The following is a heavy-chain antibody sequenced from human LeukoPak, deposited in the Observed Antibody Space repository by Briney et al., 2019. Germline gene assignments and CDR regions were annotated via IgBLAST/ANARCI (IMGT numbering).Heavy chain of an antibody. D-gene: IGHD3-22*01. Sequence: SETLSLTCTVSGDSISNYYWSWIRQPAGKGLEWIGRIYISGNTNYNPSLKSRVTMSVDTSKNQFSLKLSSVTAADTAVYYCERGVTMIVVPDACDIGGEETMVTLST. CDR1: GDSISNYY. J-gene: IGHJ3*02. V-gene: IGHV4-4*07. CDR3: ERGVTMIVVPDACDI. CDR2: IYISGNT.